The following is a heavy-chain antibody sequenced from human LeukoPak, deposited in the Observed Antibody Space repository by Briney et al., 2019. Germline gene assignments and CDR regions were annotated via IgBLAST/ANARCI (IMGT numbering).Heavy chain of an antibody. J-gene: IGHJ6*02. CDR3: ARVGGMFAYGMDV. V-gene: IGHV6-1*01. CDR1: GEIVSSNNAA. D-gene: IGHD3-10*02. CDR2: TYYRSKWYN. Sequence: SQTLSLTCAISGEIVSSNNAAWSWIRQSPSRGLEWLGRTYYRSKWYNEYAVSKKGRISISPDTSKNQFSLQLNSVTPEDTAVYYCARVGGMFAYGMDVWGQGTTVTVSS.